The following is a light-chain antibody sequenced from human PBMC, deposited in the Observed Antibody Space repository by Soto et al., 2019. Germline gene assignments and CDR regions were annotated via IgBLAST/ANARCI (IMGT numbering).Light chain of an antibody. V-gene: IGKV3-15*01. Sequence: IVMTQSPGTLSVSPGERATLSCRASQGVSSNLAWYQQKPGQAPRLLIYGASTRATGIPARFSGSGSGTEFTLTISSLQSKDFAVYYCQQYNKWPRTFGQGTKVEIK. CDR2: GAS. CDR3: QQYNKWPRT. CDR1: QGVSSN. J-gene: IGKJ1*01.